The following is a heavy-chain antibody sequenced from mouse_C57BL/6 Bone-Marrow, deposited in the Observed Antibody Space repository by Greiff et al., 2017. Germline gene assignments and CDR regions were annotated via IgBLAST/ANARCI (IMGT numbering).Heavy chain of an antibody. CDR3: AREYDGSSSWFAY. V-gene: IGHV1-50*01. Sequence: QVQLQQPGAELVKPGASVKLSCKASGYTFTSYWMQWVKQRPGQGLEWIGEIDPSDSYTNYNQKFKGKATLTVDTSSSTAYMQLSSLTSEDSAVYYCAREYDGSSSWFAYWGQGTLVTVSA. D-gene: IGHD1-1*01. CDR2: IDPSDSYT. J-gene: IGHJ3*01. CDR1: GYTFTSYW.